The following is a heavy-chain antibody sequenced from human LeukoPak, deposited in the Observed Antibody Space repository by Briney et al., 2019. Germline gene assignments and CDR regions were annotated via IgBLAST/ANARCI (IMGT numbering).Heavy chain of an antibody. CDR3: ARVEVLGAVADFDY. V-gene: IGHV1-69*13. D-gene: IGHD6-19*01. J-gene: IGHJ4*02. CDR1: GGTFSSYA. Sequence: GASVKVSCKASGGTFSSYAISWVRQAPGQGLEWMGGIIPIFGTANYAQKFQGRVTITADESTSTAYMELRSLRSDDTAVYYCARVEVLGAVADFDYWGQGTLVTVSS. CDR2: IIPIFGTA.